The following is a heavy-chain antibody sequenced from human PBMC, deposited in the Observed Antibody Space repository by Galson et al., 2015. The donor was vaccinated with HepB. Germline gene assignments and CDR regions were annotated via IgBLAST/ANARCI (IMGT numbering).Heavy chain of an antibody. Sequence: SLRLSCAASGFTFSSYGMHWVRQAPGKGLEWVAVIWYDGSNKYYEDSVKGRFTIFRGNSKNTQYLQMNSLRAEYTAVYYCARAPGGRDGYNFVDYWGQGNLVSVSS. CDR3: ARAPGGRDGYNFVDY. CDR2: IWYDGSNK. D-gene: IGHD5-24*01. V-gene: IGHV3-33*01. CDR1: GFTFSSYG. J-gene: IGHJ4*02.